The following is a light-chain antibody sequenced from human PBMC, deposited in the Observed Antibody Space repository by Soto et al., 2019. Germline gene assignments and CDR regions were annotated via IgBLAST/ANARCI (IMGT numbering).Light chain of an antibody. CDR1: QDINNY. CDR3: QQYDNAPPRVT. J-gene: IGKJ4*01. CDR2: DAS. V-gene: IGKV1-33*01. Sequence: DIQMTQYPSSLSASVGDRVTITCQASQDINNYLNWYQQKPGKAPKLLIYDASNLETGVPSRFSGSGSGTDFSLTISSLQSADIATYYCQQYDNAPPRVTFGGGTKVEFK.